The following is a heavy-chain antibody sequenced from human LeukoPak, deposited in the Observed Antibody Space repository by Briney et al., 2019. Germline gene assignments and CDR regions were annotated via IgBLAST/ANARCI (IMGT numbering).Heavy chain of an antibody. D-gene: IGHD3-10*01. Sequence: GGSLRLSCAASGFTFSSYAMTWVRQAPGKGLEWVSGISGSGASTYYADSVKGRFTISRDNSKNTLYLQMNSLRAEDTAVYYCAKANMVQGVTLKGDYWGQGTLVTVSS. CDR3: AKANMVQGVTLKGDY. CDR1: GFTFSSYA. V-gene: IGHV3-23*01. J-gene: IGHJ4*02. CDR2: ISGSGAST.